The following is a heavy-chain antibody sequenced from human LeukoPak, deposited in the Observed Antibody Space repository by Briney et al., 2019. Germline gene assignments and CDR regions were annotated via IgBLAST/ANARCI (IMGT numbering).Heavy chain of an antibody. CDR2: INSDGTST. J-gene: IGHJ3*02. CDR3: ARPPYGSGSAFDI. Sequence: GGSLRLSCAASGFAFSSNGMHWVRQAPGKGLVWVSRINSDGTSTSYADSVKGRFTISRDNAKNTLYLQMNSLRAEDTALYYCARPPYGSGSAFDIWGQGTMVTVSS. D-gene: IGHD3-10*01. CDR1: GFAFSSNG. V-gene: IGHV3-74*01.